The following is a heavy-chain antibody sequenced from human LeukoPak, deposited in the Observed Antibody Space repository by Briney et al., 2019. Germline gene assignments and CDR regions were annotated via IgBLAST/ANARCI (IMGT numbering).Heavy chain of an antibody. Sequence: SQTLSLTCTVSGGSVSSTSYYWGWIRQPPGKGLEWIWNIYYSGSTSYNPSLKSRVTISVDTSRNQFSLKLTSVTAADTAVYYCAREGSGAGQDYWGQGTLVTVSS. V-gene: IGHV4-39*02. J-gene: IGHJ4*02. CDR3: AREGSGAGQDY. D-gene: IGHD1-26*01. CDR1: GGSVSSTSYY. CDR2: IYYSGST.